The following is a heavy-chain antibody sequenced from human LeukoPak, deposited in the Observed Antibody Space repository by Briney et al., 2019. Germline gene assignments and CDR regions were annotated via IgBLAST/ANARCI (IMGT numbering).Heavy chain of an antibody. Sequence: GGSLRLSCAASGFTFSSYAMSWVRQAPGKGLEWVSAISGSGGSTYYADSVKGRFTISRDNSKNTLYLQMNSLRAEDTAVYYCAKDEGDIVVVPAAMDYWGQGTLVTVSS. J-gene: IGHJ4*02. CDR3: AKDEGDIVVVPAAMDY. CDR1: GFTFSSYA. V-gene: IGHV3-23*01. CDR2: ISGSGGST. D-gene: IGHD2-2*01.